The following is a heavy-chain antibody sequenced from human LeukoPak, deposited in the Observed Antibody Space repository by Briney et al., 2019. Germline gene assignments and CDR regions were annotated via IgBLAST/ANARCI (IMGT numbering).Heavy chain of an antibody. J-gene: IGHJ4*02. CDR2: ISGSGGST. V-gene: IGHV3-23*01. D-gene: IGHD3-3*01. CDR1: GFTFSSYA. Sequence: GGSLRLSCAASGFTFSSYAMSWVRQAPGKRLEWVSAISGSGGSTYYADSVKGRFTISRDNSKNTLYLQMNSLRAEDTAVYYCAKFYYDFWSGYFDYWGQGTLVTVSA. CDR3: AKFYYDFWSGYFDY.